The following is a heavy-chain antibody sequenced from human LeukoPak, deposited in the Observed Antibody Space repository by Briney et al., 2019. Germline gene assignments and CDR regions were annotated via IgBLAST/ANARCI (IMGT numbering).Heavy chain of an antibody. V-gene: IGHV3-30*18. CDR3: AKDLRELLGSYYYGMDV. D-gene: IGHD3-10*01. Sequence: PGRSLRLSCAASGFTFSSYGMHWVRQAPGKGLEWVAVISYDGSNKYYADSVKGRFTISRDNSKNTLYLQMNSLRAEDTAVYYCAKDLRELLGSYYYGMDVWGKGTTVTVFS. CDR2: ISYDGSNK. J-gene: IGHJ6*04. CDR1: GFTFSSYG.